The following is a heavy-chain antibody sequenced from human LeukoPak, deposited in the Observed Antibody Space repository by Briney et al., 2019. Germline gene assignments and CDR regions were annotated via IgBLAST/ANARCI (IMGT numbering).Heavy chain of an antibody. CDR1: GYSISSGYY. CDR2: IYTSGST. Sequence: PSETLSLTCTVSGYSISSGYYWSWIRQPAGKGLEWIGRIYTSGSTNYNPSLKSRVTMSVDTSKNQFSLKLSSVTAADTAVYYCARDRYYYGSGSYYFDYWGQGTLVTVSS. D-gene: IGHD3-10*01. CDR3: ARDRYYYGSGSYYFDY. J-gene: IGHJ4*02. V-gene: IGHV4-4*07.